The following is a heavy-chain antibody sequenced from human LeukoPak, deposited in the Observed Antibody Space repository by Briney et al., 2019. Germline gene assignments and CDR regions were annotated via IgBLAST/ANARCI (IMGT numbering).Heavy chain of an antibody. J-gene: IGHJ5*02. Sequence: SETLSLTCSVSGGSISGSSYYWGWIRQPPGKGLEWIGSIYYSGSTYYNPSLKSRVTISVDTSKNQFSLKLSSVTAADTAVYYCARVSYSSSNWFDPWGQGTLVTVSS. CDR2: IYYSGST. CDR3: ARVSYSSSNWFDP. CDR1: GGSISGSSYY. D-gene: IGHD6-6*01. V-gene: IGHV4-39*01.